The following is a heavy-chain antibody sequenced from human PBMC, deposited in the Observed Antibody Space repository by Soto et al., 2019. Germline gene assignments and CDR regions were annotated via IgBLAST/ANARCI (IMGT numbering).Heavy chain of an antibody. Sequence: GGSLRLSCAASGFTFSSYAMSWVRQAPGKGLEWVSAISGSGGSTYYADSVKGRFTISRDNSKNTLYLQMNSLRAEDTALYYCAHFFLPSLPTAFDYWGQGTLVTVSS. D-gene: IGHD3-3*02. CDR2: ISGSGGST. J-gene: IGHJ4*02. V-gene: IGHV3-23*01. CDR1: GFTFSSYA. CDR3: AHFFLPSLPTAFDY.